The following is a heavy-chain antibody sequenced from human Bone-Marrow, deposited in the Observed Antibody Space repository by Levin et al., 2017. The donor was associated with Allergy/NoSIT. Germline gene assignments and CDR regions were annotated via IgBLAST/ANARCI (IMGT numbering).Heavy chain of an antibody. CDR3: ATAQLSFTGGSCPDY. J-gene: IGHJ4*02. D-gene: IGHD2-15*01. V-gene: IGHV1-2*02. Sequence: GESLKISCKASGYKFTGHYIHWVRQAPGQGLEWMGWINPNTGGTNFAQKFQGRVTMTSDTSITTAYMQLTSLTSDDTAVYYCATAQLSFTGGSCPDYWGQGTLVTVSS. CDR2: INPNTGGT. CDR1: GYKFTGHY.